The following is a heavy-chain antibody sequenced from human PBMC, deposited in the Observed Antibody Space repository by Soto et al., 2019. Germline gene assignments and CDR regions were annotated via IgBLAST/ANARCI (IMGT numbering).Heavy chain of an antibody. D-gene: IGHD3-22*01. V-gene: IGHV5-51*01. CDR1: GYSFTSYW. CDR3: ARPTLPVVYYYDSSGYPGAFDI. Sequence: GESLKISCKGSGYSFTSYWIGWVRQMPGKGLEWMGIIYPGDSDTRYSPSFQGQVTISADKSISTAYLQWSSLKASDTAMYYCARPTLPVVYYYDSSGYPGAFDIWGQGTMVTVSS. J-gene: IGHJ3*02. CDR2: IYPGDSDT.